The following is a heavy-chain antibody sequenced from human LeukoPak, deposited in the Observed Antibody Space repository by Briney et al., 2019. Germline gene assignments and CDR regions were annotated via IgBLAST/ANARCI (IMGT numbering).Heavy chain of an antibody. CDR2: INYSGST. V-gene: IGHV4-39*01. CDR3: AKLQPNSGEWAFDI. Sequence: SETLSLTCTVSGVSIISSSYDWGWIRQPPGKGLEWIGSINYSGSTDYNPSLKSRVTISVDASKNQFSLKMSSVTAADTAVYYCAKLQPNSGEWAFDIWGQGTMVTVSS. D-gene: IGHD1-1*01. J-gene: IGHJ3*02. CDR1: GVSIISSSYD.